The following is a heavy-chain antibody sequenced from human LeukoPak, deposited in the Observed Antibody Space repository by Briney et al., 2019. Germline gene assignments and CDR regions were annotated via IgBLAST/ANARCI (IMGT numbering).Heavy chain of an antibody. CDR3: ARGSRLTMVRGVINWFDP. Sequence: SETLSLTCTVSGGSISSYYWSWIRQPPGKGLEWIGYIYYSGSTNYNPSLKSRVTISVDMSKNQFSLKLSSVTAADTAVYYCARGSRLTMVRGVINWFDPWGQGSLVTVSS. D-gene: IGHD3-10*01. CDR1: GGSISSYY. CDR2: IYYSGST. J-gene: IGHJ5*02. V-gene: IGHV4-59*01.